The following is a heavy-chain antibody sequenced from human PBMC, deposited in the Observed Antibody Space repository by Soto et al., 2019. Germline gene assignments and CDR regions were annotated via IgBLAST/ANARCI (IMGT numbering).Heavy chain of an antibody. V-gene: IGHV3-30*18. CDR1: GFPFSSYG. Sequence: GGSLRLSCAASGFPFSSYGMHWVRQAQGKGLEWVAVISYDGSNKYYADSVKGRFTISRDNSKNTLYLQMNSLRAEDTAVYYCAKDPAGAIYYYYYMDVWGKGT. J-gene: IGHJ6*03. D-gene: IGHD2-2*01. CDR3: AKDPAGAIYYYYYMDV. CDR2: ISYDGSNK.